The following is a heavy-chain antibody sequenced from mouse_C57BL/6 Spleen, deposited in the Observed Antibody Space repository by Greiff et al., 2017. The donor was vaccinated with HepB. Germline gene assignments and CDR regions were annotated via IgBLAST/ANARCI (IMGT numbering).Heavy chain of an antibody. CDR1: GFTFSSYG. Sequence: EVKLVESGGDLVKPGGSLKLSCAASGFTFSSYGMSWVRQTPDKRLEWVATISSGGSYTYYSDSVKGRFTISRDNAKNTLNLQMSSLKSEDTAMYYCARDDDSNLRYFDYWGQGTTLTVSS. J-gene: IGHJ2*01. D-gene: IGHD2-5*01. CDR2: ISSGGSYT. CDR3: ARDDDSNLRYFDY. V-gene: IGHV5-6*01.